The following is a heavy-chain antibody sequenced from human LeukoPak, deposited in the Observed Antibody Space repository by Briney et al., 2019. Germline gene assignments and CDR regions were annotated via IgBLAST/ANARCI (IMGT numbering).Heavy chain of an antibody. CDR3: AKGGAYKNVDY. D-gene: IGHD1-26*01. Sequence: QPGGSLRLSCVASGFTFDDYAMHWVRQAPGKGLEWVSLISWDGGTTYYEDSVKGRFTISRDNSKNSLYLQVNSLRAEDTALYYCAKGGAYKNVDYWGQGTLVTVSS. J-gene: IGHJ4*02. CDR1: GFTFDDYA. CDR2: ISWDGGTT. V-gene: IGHV3-43D*04.